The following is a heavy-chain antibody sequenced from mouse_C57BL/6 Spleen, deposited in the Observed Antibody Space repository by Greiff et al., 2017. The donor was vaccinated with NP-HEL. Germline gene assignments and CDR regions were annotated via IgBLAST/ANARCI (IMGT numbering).Heavy chain of an antibody. CDR3: ARGGSSGLYYFDY. Sequence: QVQLQQSGAELVRPGASVKLSCKASGYTFTDYYINWVKQRPGQGLEWIARIYPGSGNTYYNEKFKGKATLTAEKSSSTAYMQLSSLTSEDSAVYFCARGGSSGLYYFDYWGQGTTLTVSS. J-gene: IGHJ2*01. D-gene: IGHD3-2*02. CDR2: IYPGSGNT. V-gene: IGHV1-76*01. CDR1: GYTFTDYY.